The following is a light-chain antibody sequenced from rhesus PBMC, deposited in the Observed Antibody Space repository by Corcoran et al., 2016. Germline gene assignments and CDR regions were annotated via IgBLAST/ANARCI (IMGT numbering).Light chain of an antibody. J-gene: IGKJ2*01. CDR1: QGISNA. V-gene: IGKV1-33*01. CDR3: QQLNSYPYS. Sequence: DIQMTQSPSSLSAAVGDKVTITCRASQGISNALAWYQQKPGKAPKLLIYAASRLQSGVPSRFSGSGSGTGFTLTISSLPPEDFAVYYCQQLNSYPYSFGQGTKVEIK. CDR2: AAS.